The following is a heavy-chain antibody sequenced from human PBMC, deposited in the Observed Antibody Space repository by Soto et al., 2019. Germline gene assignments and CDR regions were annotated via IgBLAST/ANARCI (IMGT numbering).Heavy chain of an antibody. D-gene: IGHD6-13*01. CDR2: IYPGDSDT. CDR3: ARTSAAGKYYYGMDV. CDR1: GYSFTSYW. V-gene: IGHV5-51*01. J-gene: IGHJ6*02. Sequence: GESLRISCKGFGYSFTSYWIGWVRQMPGKGLEWMGIIYPGDSDTRYSPSFQGQVTISADKSISTAYLQWSSLKASDTAMYYCARTSAAGKYYYGMDVWGQGTTVTVSS.